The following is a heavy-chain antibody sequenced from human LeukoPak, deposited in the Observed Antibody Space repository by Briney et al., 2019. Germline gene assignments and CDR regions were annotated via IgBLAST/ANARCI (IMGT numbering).Heavy chain of an antibody. D-gene: IGHD3-22*01. CDR2: IIPIFGTA. J-gene: IGHJ4*02. V-gene: IGHV1-69*13. CDR1: GGTFSRYA. Sequence: SVKVSCKASGGTFSRYAISWVRQAPGQGLEWMGGIIPIFGTANYAQKFQGRVTITADESTSTAYMELSSLRSEDTAVYYCARTGRRYYDSSGYYYDYWGQGTLVTVSS. CDR3: ARTGRRYYDSSGYYYDY.